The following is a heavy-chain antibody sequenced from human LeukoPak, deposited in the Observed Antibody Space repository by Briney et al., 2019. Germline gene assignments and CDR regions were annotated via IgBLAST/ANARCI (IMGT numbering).Heavy chain of an antibody. CDR2: IHYDGSNK. V-gene: IGHV3-30*02. CDR3: AKDSYSSSWYGSLVPYYMDV. Sequence: HPGGSLRLSCAASKFSFSSYGMHWVRQAPGKGLEWVAFIHYDGSNKYYADSVKGRFTISTDISKITLYLQMNSLRGEDTAVYYCAKDSYSSSWYGSLVPYYMDVWGKGTTVTISS. J-gene: IGHJ6*03. CDR1: KFSFSSYG. D-gene: IGHD6-13*01.